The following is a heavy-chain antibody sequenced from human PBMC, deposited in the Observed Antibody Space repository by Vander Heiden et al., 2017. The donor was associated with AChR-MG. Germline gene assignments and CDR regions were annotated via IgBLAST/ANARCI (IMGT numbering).Heavy chain of an antibody. J-gene: IGHJ5*02. CDR3: ASFLIAAAGTPNWFDP. Sequence: QVQLVQSGAEVKKPGASVKVSCKASGYTFTGYYMHWVRQAPGQGLEWMGWINPNSGGTNYAQKFQGRVTMTRDTSISTAYMELSRLRSDDTAVYYCASFLIAAAGTPNWFDPWGQGTLVTVSS. CDR2: INPNSGGT. V-gene: IGHV1-2*02. CDR1: GYTFTGYY. D-gene: IGHD6-13*01.